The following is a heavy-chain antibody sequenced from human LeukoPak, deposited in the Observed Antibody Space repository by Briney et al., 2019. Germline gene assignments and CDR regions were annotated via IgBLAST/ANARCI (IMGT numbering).Heavy chain of an antibody. V-gene: IGHV3-23*01. CDR2: ISGSGGST. Sequence: GGSLRLSCAASGFTFSSYAMSWVRQAPGKGLEWVSAISGSGGSTYYADSVKGRFTISRDNSKNSLYLQMNSLRDEDTAVYYCAKARIAAAGTGAFDVWGQGTMVTVSS. CDR3: AKARIAAAGTGAFDV. D-gene: IGHD6-13*01. J-gene: IGHJ3*01. CDR1: GFTFSSYA.